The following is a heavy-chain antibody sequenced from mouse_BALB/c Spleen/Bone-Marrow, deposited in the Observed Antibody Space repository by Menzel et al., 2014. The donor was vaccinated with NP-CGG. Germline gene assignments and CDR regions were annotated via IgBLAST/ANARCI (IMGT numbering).Heavy chain of an antibody. Sequence: EVKVVESGGGLVKPGGSLKLSCAASGFTFSSYTMFWVRQTPEKRLEWVATISSGGSYTYYPDSVKGRFTISRDNAKNTLYLQMSSLKSEDTAMYYCTRDGKGNYDYAMDYWGQGTSVTVSS. J-gene: IGHJ4*01. D-gene: IGHD2-1*01. CDR2: ISSGGSYT. CDR1: GFTFSSYT. CDR3: TRDGKGNYDYAMDY. V-gene: IGHV5-6-4*01.